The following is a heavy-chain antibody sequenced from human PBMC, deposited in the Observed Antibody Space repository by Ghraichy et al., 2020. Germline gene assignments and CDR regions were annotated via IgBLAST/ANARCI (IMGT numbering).Heavy chain of an antibody. Sequence: SQTLSLTCVVSGDSISSSSYHWAWIRQSPGKGLEWIGSIQYRGSTFYDTSLQSRLTISVDTSKNQISLRLRSVTAADTAVYYCARHSRVPPHYHYYGMAVWGPGTRVTVS. J-gene: IGHJ6*02. V-gene: IGHV4-39*01. D-gene: IGHD3-16*01. CDR2: IQYRGST. CDR3: ARHSRVPPHYHYYGMAV. CDR1: GDSISSSSYH.